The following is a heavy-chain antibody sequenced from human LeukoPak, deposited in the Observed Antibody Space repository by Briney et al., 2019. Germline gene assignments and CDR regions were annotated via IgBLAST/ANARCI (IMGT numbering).Heavy chain of an antibody. V-gene: IGHV3-21*01. J-gene: IGHJ5*02. CDR1: GFTFSSYS. Sequence: GGSLRLSCAASGFTFSSYSMNWVRQALGKGLEWVSSISSSSSYIYYADSVKGRFTISRDNAKNSLYLQMNSLRAEDTAVYYCARDRYSSGWSRGDWFDPWGQGTLVTVSS. D-gene: IGHD6-19*01. CDR2: ISSSSSYI. CDR3: ARDRYSSGWSRGDWFDP.